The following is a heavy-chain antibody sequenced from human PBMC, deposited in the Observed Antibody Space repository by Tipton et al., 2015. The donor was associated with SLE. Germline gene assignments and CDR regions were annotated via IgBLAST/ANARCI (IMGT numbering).Heavy chain of an antibody. CDR1: GGSFSGYY. CDR2: INHSGST. Sequence: TLSLTCAVYGGSFSGYYWSWIRRPPGKGLEWIGEINHSGSTNYNPSLKSRVTISVDTSKNQFSLKLSSVTAADTAVYYCARHPAYCGGDCPYYFDYWGQGTLVTVSS. D-gene: IGHD2-21*01. V-gene: IGHV4-34*01. CDR3: ARHPAYCGGDCPYYFDY. J-gene: IGHJ4*02.